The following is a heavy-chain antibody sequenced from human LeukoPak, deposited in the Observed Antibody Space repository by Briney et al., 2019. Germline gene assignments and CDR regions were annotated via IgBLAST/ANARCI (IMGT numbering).Heavy chain of an antibody. V-gene: IGHV1-69*05. Sequence: ASVKVSCEASGGTFSSYAISWVRQAPGQGLEWMGGIIPIFGTANYAQKFQGRVTITTDESTSTAYMELSSLRSEDTAVYYCARSRITMIVVVTPGDWFDPWGQGTLVTVSS. D-gene: IGHD3-22*01. J-gene: IGHJ5*02. CDR3: ARSRITMIVVVTPGDWFDP. CDR2: IIPIFGTA. CDR1: GGTFSSYA.